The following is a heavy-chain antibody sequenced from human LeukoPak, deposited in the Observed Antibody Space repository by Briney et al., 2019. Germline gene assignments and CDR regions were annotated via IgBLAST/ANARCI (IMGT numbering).Heavy chain of an antibody. V-gene: IGHV3-64*01. CDR2: VSSNGGST. CDR1: GFTFSSYS. D-gene: IGHD1-26*01. Sequence: TGGSLRLSCAASGFTFSSYSMHWVRQAPGKGLEYVSTVSSNGGSTDYANSVKGRFTIFRDNSKNTLYLQMGSLRAEDMAVYYCARVGVSGAFDIWGQGTMVTVSS. J-gene: IGHJ3*02. CDR3: ARVGVSGAFDI.